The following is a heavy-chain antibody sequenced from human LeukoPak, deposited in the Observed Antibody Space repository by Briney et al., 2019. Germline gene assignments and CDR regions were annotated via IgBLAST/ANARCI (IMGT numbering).Heavy chain of an antibody. D-gene: IGHD6-13*01. CDR2: IQQDGSEK. Sequence: GGSLRLSCAASGFTFSRYWMSWVRQAPGRGLEWVANIQQDGSEKYYVDSVKGRFTISRDNAKDSLYLQMSSLRAEDTAIYYCARDTPSSWYQIDAFDIWGQGTMVTVSS. CDR3: ARDTPSSWYQIDAFDI. V-gene: IGHV3-7*01. CDR1: GFTFSRYW. J-gene: IGHJ3*02.